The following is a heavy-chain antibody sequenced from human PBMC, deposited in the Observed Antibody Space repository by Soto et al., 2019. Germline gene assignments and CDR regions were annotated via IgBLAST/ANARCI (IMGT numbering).Heavy chain of an antibody. CDR1: GGSFSGYY. D-gene: IGHD3-9*01. CDR3: ATIDRYYYGMDV. V-gene: IGHV4-34*01. Sequence: SETLSLTCAVYGGSFSGYYWSWIRQPPGKGLEWIGEINHSGSTNYNPSLKSRVTISVDTSKNQFSLKLSSVTAADTAVYYCATIDRYYYGMDVWGQGTTVTVSS. J-gene: IGHJ6*02. CDR2: INHSGST.